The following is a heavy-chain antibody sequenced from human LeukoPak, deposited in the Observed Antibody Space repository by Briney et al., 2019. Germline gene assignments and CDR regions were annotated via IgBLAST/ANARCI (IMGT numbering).Heavy chain of an antibody. CDR3: AIGHSYGFDY. D-gene: IGHD5-18*01. J-gene: IGHJ4*02. CDR2: IHYDGST. Sequence: SETLSLTCTVSGGSISSSNYYWGWIRQPPGKGLEWIGSIHYDGSTYYNPSLKSRVTISIDTSKNQFSLKLSSVTAADTAVYYCAIGHSYGFDYWGQGTLVTVSS. V-gene: IGHV4-39*07. CDR1: GGSISSSNYY.